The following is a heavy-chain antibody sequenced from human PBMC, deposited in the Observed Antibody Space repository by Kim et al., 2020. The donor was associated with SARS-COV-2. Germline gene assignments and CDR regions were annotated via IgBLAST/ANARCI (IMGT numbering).Heavy chain of an antibody. V-gene: IGHV3-30-3*01. Sequence: GGSLRLSCAASGFTFSSYAMHWVRQAPGKGLEWVAVISYDGSNKYYADSVKGRFTISRDNSKNTLYLQMNSLRAEDTAVYYCARELSYSSVDYWGQGTLVTVSS. CDR1: GFTFSSYA. CDR3: ARELSYSSVDY. J-gene: IGHJ4*02. D-gene: IGHD6-19*01. CDR2: ISYDGSNK.